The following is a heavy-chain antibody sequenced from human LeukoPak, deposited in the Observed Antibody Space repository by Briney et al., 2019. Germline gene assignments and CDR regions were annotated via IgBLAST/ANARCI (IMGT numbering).Heavy chain of an antibody. J-gene: IGHJ5*02. CDR1: GYTFTGYY. D-gene: IGHD3-22*01. V-gene: IGHV1-2*02. CDR2: VNPNSGGT. CDR3: ARGGYYDSSGYFWFDP. Sequence: ASVKVSCKASGYTFTGYYIHWVRRAPGQGLEWMGWVNPNSGGTKYAQNFQGRVTMTRDTSITTAYMELRRLTSDDTAVYYCARGGYYDSSGYFWFDPWGQGTLVTVSS.